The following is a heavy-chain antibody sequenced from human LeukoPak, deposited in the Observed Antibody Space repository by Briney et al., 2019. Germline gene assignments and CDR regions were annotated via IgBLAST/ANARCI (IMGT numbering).Heavy chain of an antibody. V-gene: IGHV4-61*01. D-gene: IGHD3-16*01. CDR1: GVSINTCCYY. CDR3: ARGRSYAFDFGS. CDR2: KYYSGST. Sequence: PSETLSLTCAISGVSINTCCYYWSWIRQPPGKGLEWIGYKYYSGSTRYNSSLRSRLTISLDTSKNQFSLRLSSVTAADTAVYYCARGRSYAFDFGSWGPGTLVIVSS. J-gene: IGHJ4*02.